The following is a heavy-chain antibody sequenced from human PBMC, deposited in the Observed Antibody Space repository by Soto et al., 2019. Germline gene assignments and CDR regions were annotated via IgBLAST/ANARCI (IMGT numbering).Heavy chain of an antibody. J-gene: IGHJ3*02. V-gene: IGHV1-69*02. Sequence: ASVKVSCKASGGTFSSYTISWVRQAPGQGLEWMGRIIPILGIANYAQKFQGRVTITADKSTSTAYMGLSSLRSEDTAVYYCARTEVWQKSSAFDIWGQGTMVTVSS. CDR1: GGTFSSYT. CDR3: ARTEVWQKSSAFDI. CDR2: IIPILGIA.